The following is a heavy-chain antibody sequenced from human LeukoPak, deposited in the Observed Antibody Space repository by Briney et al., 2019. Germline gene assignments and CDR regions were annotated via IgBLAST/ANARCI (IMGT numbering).Heavy chain of an antibody. CDR2: IISSGSTI. D-gene: IGHD2-2*01. V-gene: IGHV3-48*03. CDR3: ARRGVPAAIRYYYYGMDV. Sequence: GGSLRLSFAASGFTFSSYEMNWVRRAPGKGVGWVSYIISSGSTIYYSDSVKGRFTISRDNAKNSLYLQMNSLRAEDTAVYYCARRGVPAAIRYYYYGMDVWGKGTTVTVSS. J-gene: IGHJ6*04. CDR1: GFTFSSYE.